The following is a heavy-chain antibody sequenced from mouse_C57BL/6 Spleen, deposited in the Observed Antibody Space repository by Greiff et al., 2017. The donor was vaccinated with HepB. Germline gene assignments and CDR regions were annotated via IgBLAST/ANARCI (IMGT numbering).Heavy chain of an antibody. CDR1: GYTFTDHT. Sequence: VKLQQSDAELVKPGASVKISCKVSGYTFTDHTIHWMKQRPEQGLEWIGYIYPRDGSTKYNEKFKGKATLTADKSSSTAYMQLNSLTSEDSAVYFCAREIYYDYVYFDYWGQGTTLTVSS. CDR3: AREIYYDYVYFDY. J-gene: IGHJ2*01. D-gene: IGHD2-4*01. V-gene: IGHV1-78*01. CDR2: IYPRDGST.